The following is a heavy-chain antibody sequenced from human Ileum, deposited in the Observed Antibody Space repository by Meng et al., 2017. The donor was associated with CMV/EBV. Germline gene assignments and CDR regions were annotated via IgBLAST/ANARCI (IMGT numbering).Heavy chain of an antibody. CDR1: GLIFSSHW. J-gene: IGHJ6*02. D-gene: IGHD6-13*01. Sequence: GESLKISCAASGLIFSSHWMHWVRQVPGKGLVWVARINSDGSTPTYADSLKGRFTNTRDNVKSTLLLQMNSLTAEDKAVYYCARGPSSNWYGLDVWGQGTTVTVSS. CDR2: INSDGSTP. CDR3: ARGPSSNWYGLDV. V-gene: IGHV3-74*01.